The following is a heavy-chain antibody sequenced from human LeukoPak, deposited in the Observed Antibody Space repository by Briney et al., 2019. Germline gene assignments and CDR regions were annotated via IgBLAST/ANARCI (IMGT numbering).Heavy chain of an antibody. CDR3: LRDWLEDFWSGYYTAPDHWFDP. CDR2: ISSSSSTI. Sequence: GGSLRLSCAASGFTFSSYSMNWVRQAPGKGLEWVSYISSSSSTIYYADSVKGRFTISRDNAKNSLYLQMNSLRAEDTAVYYCLRDWLEDFWSGYYTAPDHWFDPWGQGTLVTVSS. J-gene: IGHJ5*02. CDR1: GFTFSSYS. V-gene: IGHV3-48*01. D-gene: IGHD3-3*01.